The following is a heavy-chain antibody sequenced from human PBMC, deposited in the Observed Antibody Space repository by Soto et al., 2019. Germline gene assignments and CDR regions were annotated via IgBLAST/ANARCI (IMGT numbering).Heavy chain of an antibody. J-gene: IGHJ6*02. V-gene: IGHV5-51*01. Sequence: PGESLKISCKGSGYSFTSYWIGWVRQMPGKGLEWMGIIYPGDSDTRYSPSFQGQVTISADKSISTAYLQWSSLKASDTAMYYCARQYCISTSCYGYYYYGMDVWGQGTTVTVSS. CDR2: IYPGDSDT. CDR3: ARQYCISTSCYGYYYYGMDV. CDR1: GYSFTSYW. D-gene: IGHD2-2*01.